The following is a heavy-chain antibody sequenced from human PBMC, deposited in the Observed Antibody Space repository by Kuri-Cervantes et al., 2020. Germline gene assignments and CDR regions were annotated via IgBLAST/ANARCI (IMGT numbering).Heavy chain of an antibody. CDR3: ARAHWGGDCIDY. Sequence: GGPLRLSCAASGFTFDDCAMHWVRQAPGKGLEWVSGISWNSGSIGYADSVKGRFTISRDNSKNTLYLQMNSLRAEDTAVYYCARAHWGGDCIDYWGQGTLVTDSS. CDR2: ISWNSGSI. J-gene: IGHJ4*02. D-gene: IGHD2-21*02. V-gene: IGHV3-9*01. CDR1: GFTFDDCA.